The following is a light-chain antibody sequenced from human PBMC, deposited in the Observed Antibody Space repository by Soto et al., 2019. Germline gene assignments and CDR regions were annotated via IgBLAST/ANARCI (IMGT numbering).Light chain of an antibody. CDR1: NSNIGSNY. CDR2: RNS. Sequence: QSVSTQSPSASGTPGQRVTISCSGINSNIGSNYVHWYQQFPGTAPKVLIYRNSQRPSGVPDRFSGSKSGISASLAISGLRSEDEADYFCATWDDRLSGVVFGGGTKVTVL. V-gene: IGLV1-47*01. CDR3: ATWDDRLSGVV. J-gene: IGLJ2*01.